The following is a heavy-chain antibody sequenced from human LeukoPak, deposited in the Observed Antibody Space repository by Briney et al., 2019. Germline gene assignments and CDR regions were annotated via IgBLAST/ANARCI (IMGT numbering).Heavy chain of an antibody. CDR2: ISAYNGNT. V-gene: IGHV1-18*01. CDR1: GYTFTSYG. CDR3: ASISSHFLRPPYFAY. J-gene: IGHJ4*02. D-gene: IGHD2/OR15-2a*01. Sequence: EASVTVSCKASGYTFTSYGISWVRQAPGQGLEWMGWISAYNGNTNYAQKLQGRVTMTTDTSTSTAYMELRSLRSEDTAVYYCASISSHFLRPPYFAYWGQGTLVTVSS.